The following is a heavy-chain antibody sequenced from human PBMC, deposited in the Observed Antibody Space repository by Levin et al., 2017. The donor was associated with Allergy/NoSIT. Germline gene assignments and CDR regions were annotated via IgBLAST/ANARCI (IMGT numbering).Heavy chain of an antibody. CDR2: IGTAGDT. J-gene: IGHJ6*02. CDR3: ARAWYKGDYYYGMDV. D-gene: IGHD1-1*01. Sequence: GESLKISCAASGFTFSSYDMHWVRQATGKGLEWVSAIGTAGDTYYPGSVKGRFTISRENAKNSLYLQMNSLRAGDTAVYYCARAWYKGDYYYGMDVWGQGTTVTVSS. V-gene: IGHV3-13*01. CDR1: GFTFSSYD.